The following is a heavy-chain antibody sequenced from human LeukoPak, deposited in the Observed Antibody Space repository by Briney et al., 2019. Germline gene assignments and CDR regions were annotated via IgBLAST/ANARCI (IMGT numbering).Heavy chain of an antibody. CDR3: ARGVYDSSGYLYFDY. V-gene: IGHV1-2*02. J-gene: IGHJ4*02. CDR1: GYTFTGYY. D-gene: IGHD3-22*01. CDR2: INLNSGGT. Sequence: ASVKVSCKASGYTFTGYYMHWVRQAPGQGLEWMGWINLNSGGTNYAQKFQGRVTMTRDTSISTAYMELSRLRSDDTAVYYCARGVYDSSGYLYFDYWGQGTLVTVSS.